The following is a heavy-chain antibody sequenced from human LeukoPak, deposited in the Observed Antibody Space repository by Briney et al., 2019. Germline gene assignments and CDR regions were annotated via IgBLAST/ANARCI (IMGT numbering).Heavy chain of an antibody. CDR1: GFTFSTYA. D-gene: IGHD5-18*01. CDR2: ISYYGSNK. V-gene: IGHV3-30*04. Sequence: GRSLRLSCAASGFTFSTYAIHWVRQAPGKGLEWVAVISYYGSNKYYADSVKGRFTILRDNSKHTLYLQMNSLRAEDTAVYYCARAPAGPYSTSNDEYFHHWGQGTLVAVSS. J-gene: IGHJ1*01. CDR3: ARAPAGPYSTSNDEYFHH.